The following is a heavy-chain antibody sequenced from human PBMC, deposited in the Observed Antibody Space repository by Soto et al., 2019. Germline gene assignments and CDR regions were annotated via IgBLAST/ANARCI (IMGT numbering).Heavy chain of an antibody. J-gene: IGHJ6*02. CDR1: GFTFSSYA. D-gene: IGHD5-18*01. Sequence: GGSLRLSCAASGFTFSSYAMSWVRQAPGKGLEWVSAISGSGGSTYYADSVKGRFTISRDNSKNTLYLQMNSPRAEDTAVYYCAKSAMDPYYYGMDVWGQGTTVTVSS. CDR2: ISGSGGST. V-gene: IGHV3-23*01. CDR3: AKSAMDPYYYGMDV.